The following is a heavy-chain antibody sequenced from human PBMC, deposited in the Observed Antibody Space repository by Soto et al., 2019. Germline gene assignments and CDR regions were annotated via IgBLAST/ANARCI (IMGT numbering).Heavy chain of an antibody. CDR2: TYYRSKWYN. Sequence: PSQTLSLTCAISGDSVSSDTGAWNWIRQSPSRGLEWLGRTYYRSKWYNEYAVSVKSRITINPDTSKNQFSLQLYSVTPEDTAVYYCAGGRVGAPFDPWGQGTLVTVSS. CDR3: AGGRVGAPFDP. J-gene: IGHJ5*02. V-gene: IGHV6-1*01. D-gene: IGHD1-26*01. CDR1: GDSVSSDTGA.